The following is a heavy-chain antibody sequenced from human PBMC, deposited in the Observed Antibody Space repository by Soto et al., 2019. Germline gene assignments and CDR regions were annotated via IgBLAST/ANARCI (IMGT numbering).Heavy chain of an antibody. CDR2: IYGSASKT. V-gene: IGHV3-23*01. J-gene: IGHJ4*02. CDR1: GFTFSLYT. CDR3: VRTSLVVAAATREDY. D-gene: IGHD2-15*01. Sequence: PGGSLRLSCAASGFTFSLYTMSWVRQAPGKGLEWVSGIYGSASKTFYADSVKGRFTISRDQAKNTLYLQMNNLRAEDTAVYYCVRTSLVVAAATREDYWGQGTLVTVSS.